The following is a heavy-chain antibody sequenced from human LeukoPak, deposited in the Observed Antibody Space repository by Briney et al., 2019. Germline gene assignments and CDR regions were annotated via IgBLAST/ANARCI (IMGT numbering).Heavy chain of an antibody. CDR1: GGSISSRDYF. CDR2: INRRGST. V-gene: IGHV4-61*02. Sequence: SQTLSLTCTASGGSISSRDYFWSWLRQPAGRGLEWVGRINRRGSTNYNPSLKSRVTLSLDTSKNQFSLKLTSVTVADTAVYYCARYRLGWFDPWGQGTLVTVSS. J-gene: IGHJ5*02. D-gene: IGHD6-25*01. CDR3: ARYRLGWFDP.